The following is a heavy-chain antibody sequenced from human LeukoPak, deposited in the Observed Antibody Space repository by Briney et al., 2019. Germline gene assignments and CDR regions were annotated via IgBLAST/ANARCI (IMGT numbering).Heavy chain of an antibody. V-gene: IGHV3-30-3*01. CDR2: ISFDGSNK. CDR1: GFTFSSYA. Sequence: PGRSLRLSCAASGFTFSSYAMHWVRQAPGKGLEWVAVISFDGSNKYYADSVKGRFTISRDNSKNTLYLQMNSLRAEDTAVYYCARGSPNIVVVPAALHFDYWGQGTLVTVSS. CDR3: ARGSPNIVVVPAALHFDY. J-gene: IGHJ4*02. D-gene: IGHD2-2*01.